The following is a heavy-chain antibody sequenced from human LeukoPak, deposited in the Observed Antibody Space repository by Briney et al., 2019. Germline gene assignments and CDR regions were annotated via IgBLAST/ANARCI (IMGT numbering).Heavy chain of an antibody. V-gene: IGHV4-39*07. J-gene: IGHJ5*02. D-gene: IGHD3-16*01. Sequence: SETLSLTCTVSGGSISSSSYCWGWIRQPPGKGLEWIGSIYYSGSTYYNPSLKSRVTISVDTSKNQFSLKLSSVTAADTAVYYCARVGGMLNWFDPWGQGTLVTVSS. CDR1: GGSISSSSYC. CDR3: ARVGGMLNWFDP. CDR2: IYYSGST.